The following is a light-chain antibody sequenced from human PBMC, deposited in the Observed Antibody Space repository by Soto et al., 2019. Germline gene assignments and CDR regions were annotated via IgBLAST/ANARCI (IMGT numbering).Light chain of an antibody. J-gene: IGKJ1*01. V-gene: IGKV3-20*01. CDR1: QSVSKNY. CDR2: DAS. Sequence: EIVLTQSPGTLSLSPGERATLSCRASQSVSKNYLAWYQHRPGQAPRLLIDDASNRATGIPDRFSGSGSGTAFTLTSSSLEPEDSAVYYGQQCATAPLTFGQGTKVDIK. CDR3: QQCATAPLT.